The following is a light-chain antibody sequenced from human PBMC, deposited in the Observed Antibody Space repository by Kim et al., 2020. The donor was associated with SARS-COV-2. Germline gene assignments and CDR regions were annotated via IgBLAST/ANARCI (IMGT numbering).Light chain of an antibody. V-gene: IGKV3-15*01. CDR3: QQYSNWPPLT. Sequence: SPGERATLSCRASQSVSSKLAWYQQKPGRAPRLLIYGASTRATGIPARFSGSGSETEFTLTISSLQSEDFAVYYCQQYSNWPPLTFGGGTKVDIK. CDR1: QSVSSK. J-gene: IGKJ4*01. CDR2: GAS.